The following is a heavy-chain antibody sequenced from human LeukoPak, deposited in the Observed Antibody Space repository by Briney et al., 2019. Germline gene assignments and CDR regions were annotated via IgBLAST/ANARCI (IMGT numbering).Heavy chain of an antibody. CDR1: GFTFSRSA. CDR2: ISSSGNT. D-gene: IGHD6-13*01. CDR3: VKGRISEDGLDS. V-gene: IGHV3-23*01. Sequence: GGSLRLSCAASGFTFSRSAMTWVRQTPGKGLDWFSSISSSGNTYYADSVKGRFTISRDNSKNMLYLQMNSLRAEDTAVYYCVKGRISEDGLDSWGQGTLVTVSS. J-gene: IGHJ4*02.